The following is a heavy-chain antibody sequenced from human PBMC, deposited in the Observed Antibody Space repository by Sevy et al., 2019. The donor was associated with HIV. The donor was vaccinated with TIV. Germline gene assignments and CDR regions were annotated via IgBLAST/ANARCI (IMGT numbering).Heavy chain of an antibody. CDR2: ISAYNGNT. J-gene: IGHJ6*02. CDR3: ARVREDIVVVPAAIRNYYYGMDV. D-gene: IGHD2-2*02. CDR1: GYTFASYG. Sequence: ASVKVSCKASGYTFASYGISWVRQAPGQGLEWMGWISAYNGNTNCAQKLQGRVTMTTDTSTSTAYMELRSLRSDDTAVYYCARVREDIVVVPAAIRNYYYGMDVWGQGTTVTVSS. V-gene: IGHV1-18*01.